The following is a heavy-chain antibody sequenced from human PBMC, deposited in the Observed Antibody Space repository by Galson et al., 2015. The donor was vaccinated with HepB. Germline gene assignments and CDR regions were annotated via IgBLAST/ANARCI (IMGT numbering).Heavy chain of an antibody. CDR2: XXTGXXHT. CDR3: ARAPGISFGELLQPLTF. CDR1: GYTFTSYN. D-gene: IGHD3-10*01. Sequence: SVKVSCKASGYTFTSYNMHWVRQAPGQSXXXMGXXXTGXXHTKXSQKFQGRVTITRDTSASTAYMELSRLRSEDTAVYYCARAPGISFGELLQPLTFWGLGTLVTVSS. V-gene: IGHV1-3*04. J-gene: IGHJ4*02.